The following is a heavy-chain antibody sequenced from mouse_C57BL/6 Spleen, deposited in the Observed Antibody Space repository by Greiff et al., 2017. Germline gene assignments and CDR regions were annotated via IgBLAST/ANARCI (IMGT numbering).Heavy chain of an antibody. D-gene: IGHD2-4*01. CDR3: ASADDYDGFAY. J-gene: IGHJ3*01. CDR2: IWGVGST. Sequence: VKLVESGPGLVAPSQSLSITCTVSGFSLTSYGVDWVRQSPGKGLEWLGVIWGVGSTNYNSALKSRLSISKDNSKSQVFLKMNSLQTDDTAMYYCASADDYDGFAYWGQGTLVTVSA. CDR1: GFSLTSYG. V-gene: IGHV2-6*01.